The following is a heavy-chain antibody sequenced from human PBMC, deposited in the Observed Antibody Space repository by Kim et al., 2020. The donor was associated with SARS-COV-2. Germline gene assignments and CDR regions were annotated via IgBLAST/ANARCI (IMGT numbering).Heavy chain of an antibody. CDR1: GFTFSTYG. CDR3: VRSLGSRPY. D-gene: IGHD3-16*01. Sequence: GGSLRLSCTVSGFTFSTYGMSWVRQAPGKGLEWVANIDEHGSERFHVDSVKGRFTISRDNAKNSLYLQMNSLRVEDTALYYCVRSLGSRPYWGQGALVTVSS. J-gene: IGHJ4*02. V-gene: IGHV3-7*01. CDR2: IDEHGSER.